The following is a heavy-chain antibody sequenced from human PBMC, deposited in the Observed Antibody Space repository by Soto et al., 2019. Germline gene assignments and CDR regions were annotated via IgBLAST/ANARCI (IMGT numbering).Heavy chain of an antibody. V-gene: IGHV3-13*01. CDR2: IGTAGDT. D-gene: IGHD4-17*01. CDR1: GFTFSNYD. Sequence: PVGSLRLSCAASGFTFSNYDMHWVRQATGKGLEWVSVIGTAGDTYYPGSVKGRFTISRENAKNSLYLQMNSLRAGDTAVYYCARALYGGPPDNWGQGTLVTVSS. CDR3: ARALYGGPPDN. J-gene: IGHJ4*02.